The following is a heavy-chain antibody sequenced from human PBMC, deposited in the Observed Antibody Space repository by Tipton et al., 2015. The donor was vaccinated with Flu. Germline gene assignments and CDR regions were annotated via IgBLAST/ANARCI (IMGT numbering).Heavy chain of an antibody. CDR3: AKVPMYSSNGAFDF. J-gene: IGHJ4*02. Sequence: GPLRLSCAASGFILRNYGMHWVRQAPGKGLEWVAFTRYDGSNTYYADSVKGRFTISRDNSKNTLFLEMNSLRPEDTAVYYCAKVPMYSSNGAFDFWGQGTLVTVSS. D-gene: IGHD6-13*01. V-gene: IGHV3-30*02. CDR1: GFILRNYG. CDR2: TRYDGSNT.